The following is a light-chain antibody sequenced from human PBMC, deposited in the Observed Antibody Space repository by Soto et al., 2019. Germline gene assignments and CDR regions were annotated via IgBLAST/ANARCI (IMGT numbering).Light chain of an antibody. Sequence: QSALTQPASVSGSPGQSITISCTGTSSDVGGYNYVSWYQQHPGKAPKLMIYEVSNRPSGVSNRFSGSKSDNTASLTISGLQAEDEADYYCQSYDSSLSVLYVFGTGTKLTVL. CDR3: QSYDSSLSVLYV. CDR1: SSDVGGYNY. V-gene: IGLV2-14*01. CDR2: EVS. J-gene: IGLJ1*01.